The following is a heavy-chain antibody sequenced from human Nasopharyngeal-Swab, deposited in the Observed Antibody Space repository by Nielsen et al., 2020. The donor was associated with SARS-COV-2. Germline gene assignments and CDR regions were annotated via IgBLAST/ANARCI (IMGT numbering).Heavy chain of an antibody. V-gene: IGHV3-21*01. Sequence: GESLKISCAASGFTFSSYSMNWVRQAPGKGLEWVSSISSSSSYIYYADSVKGRFTISRDNAKNSLYPQMNSLRAEDTAVYYCARDYIPVATIWKYFDYWGQGTLVTVSS. CDR1: GFTFSSYS. D-gene: IGHD5-12*01. J-gene: IGHJ4*02. CDR2: ISSSSSYI. CDR3: ARDYIPVATIWKYFDY.